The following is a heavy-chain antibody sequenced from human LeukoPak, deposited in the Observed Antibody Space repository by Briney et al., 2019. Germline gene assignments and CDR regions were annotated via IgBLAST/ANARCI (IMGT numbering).Heavy chain of an antibody. V-gene: IGHV3-23*01. CDR1: GFTFSSYA. CDR3: ARESPVAASGRSWFDA. J-gene: IGHJ5*02. CDR2: ITGSGGRT. Sequence: GGSLRLSCAASGFTFSSYAMTWVRQAPGKGLEWVSTITGSGGRTYYADSVEGRFTISRDTSKNTLYLQMNSLRAEDTAIYYCARESPVAASGRSWFDAWGQGTLVTVSS. D-gene: IGHD6-13*01.